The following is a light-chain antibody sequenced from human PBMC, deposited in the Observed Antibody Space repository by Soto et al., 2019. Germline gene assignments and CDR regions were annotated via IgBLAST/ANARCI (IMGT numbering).Light chain of an antibody. CDR1: SSDVGGYNY. CDR3: SSFAGGGNPVL. V-gene: IGLV2-8*01. J-gene: IGLJ2*01. CDR2: EVT. Sequence: QSALTQPPSASGSLGQSVTISCTGTSSDVGGYNYVSWQQQHPGKAPKVMIYEVTKRPPGVPDRFSGSKSGNTASLTVSGRQAEDEADYYCSSFAGGGNPVLLGGGTKLTVL.